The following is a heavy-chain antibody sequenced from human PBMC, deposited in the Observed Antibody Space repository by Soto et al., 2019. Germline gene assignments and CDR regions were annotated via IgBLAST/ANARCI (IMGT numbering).Heavy chain of an antibody. CDR2: INQDGSEK. Sequence: EVHLVESGGGLVQTGGSLRLSCAIFESTVSRDWMNWVRQAPGKGLEWVAHINQDGSEKYYVDSVKGRFTITRDNAKKLLYLKLESLGPADCARDWVVGGVGYAFWGQGTLVTVSS. CDR1: ESTVSRDW. J-gene: IGHJ4*02. V-gene: IGHV3-7*01. CDR3: VGGVGYAF. D-gene: IGHD1-26*01.